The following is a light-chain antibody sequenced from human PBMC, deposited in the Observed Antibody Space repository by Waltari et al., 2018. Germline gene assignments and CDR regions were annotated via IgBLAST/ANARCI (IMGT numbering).Light chain of an antibody. J-gene: IGLJ1*01. CDR2: YDS. CDR1: NIGSKS. V-gene: IGLV3-21*04. CDR3: QVWDSSSDPPYV. Sequence: SYVLTQPPSVSVAPGKTARITCGGNNIGSKSVHWYQQKPGQAPVLVIYYDSDRPSGIPERFSGSNSGNTATLTISRVEAGGEADYYCQVWDSSSDPPYVFGTGTKVTVL.